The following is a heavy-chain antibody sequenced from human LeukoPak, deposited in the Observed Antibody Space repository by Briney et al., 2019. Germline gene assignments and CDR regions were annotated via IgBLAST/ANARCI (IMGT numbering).Heavy chain of an antibody. CDR3: ALVDYGDYFGY. CDR1: GFTFSSYD. V-gene: IGHV3-23*01. J-gene: IGHJ4*02. Sequence: PGGSLRLSRAASGFTFSSYDMSWVRQAPGKGLEWVSAISGSGGSTYYADSVKGRFTISRDNSKNTLYLQMNSLRAEDTAVYYCALVDYGDYFGYWGQGTLVTVSS. D-gene: IGHD4-17*01. CDR2: ISGSGGST.